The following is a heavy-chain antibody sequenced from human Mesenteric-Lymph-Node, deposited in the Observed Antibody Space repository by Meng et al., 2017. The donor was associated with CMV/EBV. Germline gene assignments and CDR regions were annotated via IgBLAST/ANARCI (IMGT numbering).Heavy chain of an antibody. V-gene: IGHV3-7*01. J-gene: IGHJ4*02. D-gene: IGHD3-10*01. CDR2: IKQDGSEK. Sequence: GESLKISCAASGFTFSDQRMNWVRPAPGKGLEWVANIKQDGSEKYYVDSVKGRFTISRDNAEDSLYRQMDTLRTEDTAIYYCASLRLYGGSGSYYRDFDSWGQGTLVTVSS. CDR1: GFTFSDQR. CDR3: ASLRLYGGSGSYYRDFDS.